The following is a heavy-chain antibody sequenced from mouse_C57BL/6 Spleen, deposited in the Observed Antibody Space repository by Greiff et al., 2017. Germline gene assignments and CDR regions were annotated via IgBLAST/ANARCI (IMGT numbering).Heavy chain of an antibody. J-gene: IGHJ2*01. CDR3: ARNWDNYFDY. Sequence: QVQLKESGAELVKPGASVKISCKASGYAFSSYWMNWVKQRPGKGLEWIGQLYPGDGDTNYNGKFKGKATLTADKSSSTAYMQLSSLTSEDSAVYFCARNWDNYFDYWGQGTTLTVAS. CDR1: GYAFSSYW. D-gene: IGHD4-1*01. CDR2: LYPGDGDT. V-gene: IGHV1-80*01.